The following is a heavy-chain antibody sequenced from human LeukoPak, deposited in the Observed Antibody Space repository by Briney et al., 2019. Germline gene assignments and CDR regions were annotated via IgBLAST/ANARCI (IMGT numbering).Heavy chain of an antibody. J-gene: IGHJ4*02. D-gene: IGHD6-13*01. CDR1: GFTFSNYE. CDR2: ISSTSNMI. Sequence: PGGPLRLSCAASGFTFSNYEMNWVRQSPGKGLEWVSYISSTSNMIYYADSVRGRFTISRDNAENSLYLQMNSLRVEDTAVYYCATASGSWYRYYFDNWGQGTLVTVSS. V-gene: IGHV3-48*03. CDR3: ATASGSWYRYYFDN.